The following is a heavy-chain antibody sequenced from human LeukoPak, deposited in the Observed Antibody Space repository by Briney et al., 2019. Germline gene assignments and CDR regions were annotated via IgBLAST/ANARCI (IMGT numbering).Heavy chain of an antibody. CDR1: GGSISSYY. J-gene: IGHJ4*02. V-gene: IGHV4-59*01. D-gene: IGHD6-13*01. Sequence: SETLSLTCTVSGGSISSYYWSWIRQPPGKGLEWIGYIYYSGSTNYNPSLQSRVTISVDTSKNQFSLKLSSVTAADTAVYYCARVRGIAAAGSLLDYWGQGTLVTVSS. CDR3: ARVRGIAAAGSLLDY. CDR2: IYYSGST.